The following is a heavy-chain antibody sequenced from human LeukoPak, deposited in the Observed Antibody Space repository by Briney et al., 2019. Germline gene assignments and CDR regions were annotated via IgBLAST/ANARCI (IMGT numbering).Heavy chain of an antibody. Sequence: GGSLRLSCAASGFTFSDYWMHWVRHTPGKGLVWVSRINGDGSSTNYADSVKGRFTISRDNAKNTLYLQMNSLRAEDTAVYYCSTQAAGRVYWGQGTLVTVSS. D-gene: IGHD6-13*01. CDR3: STQAAGRVY. CDR2: INGDGSST. J-gene: IGHJ4*02. V-gene: IGHV3-74*01. CDR1: GFTFSDYW.